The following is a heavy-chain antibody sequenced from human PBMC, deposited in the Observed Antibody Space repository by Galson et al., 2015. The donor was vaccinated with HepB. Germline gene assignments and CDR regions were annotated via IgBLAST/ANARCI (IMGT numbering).Heavy chain of an antibody. V-gene: IGHV3-21*01. D-gene: IGHD3-3*01. J-gene: IGHJ4*02. Sequence: SLRLSCAASGFIFSSNTMNWVRQAPGKGLEWVSSISSSGSYIFYADSLKGRFTVSRDNARNSLYLQMNSLGADDTAVYYCARGDLFDSWGQGTLLTVSS. CDR2: ISSSGSYI. CDR3: ARGDLFDS. CDR1: GFIFSSNT.